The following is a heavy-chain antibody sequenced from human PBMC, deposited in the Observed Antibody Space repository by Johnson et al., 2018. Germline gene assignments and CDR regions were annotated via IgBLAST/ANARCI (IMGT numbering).Heavy chain of an antibody. CDR1: GFTFDDYA. CDR3: ARGDYGGNSGGGYYYYGMDV. Sequence: VQLVESGGGLVQPGRSLRLSCAASGFTFDDYAMHWVRQAPGKGLEWVSGISWNSGNIGYADSVKGRFTISRDNAKNSLYLQMNSLRAEDTALYYCARGDYGGNSGGGYYYYGMDVWGQGTTVTVSS. CDR2: ISWNSGNI. J-gene: IGHJ6*02. V-gene: IGHV3-9*01. D-gene: IGHD4-23*01.